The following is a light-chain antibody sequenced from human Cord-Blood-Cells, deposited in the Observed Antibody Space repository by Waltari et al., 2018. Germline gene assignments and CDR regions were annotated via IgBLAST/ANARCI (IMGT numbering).Light chain of an antibody. CDR1: SSDVGSYNL. J-gene: IGLJ2*01. CDR2: EGG. V-gene: IGLV2-23*01. CDR3: CSYAGSSTVV. Sequence: QSALTQPASVSGSPGQSITISCTGTSSDVGSYNLVSWYQQHPGKAPKLMIYEGGKPPSGVSNRFSGSKSGNTASLTISGLQAEDEADYYCCSYAGSSTVVFGGGTKLTVL.